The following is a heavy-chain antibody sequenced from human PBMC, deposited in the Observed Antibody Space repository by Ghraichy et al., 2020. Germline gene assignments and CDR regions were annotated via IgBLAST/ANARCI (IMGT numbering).Heavy chain of an antibody. CDR1: GGSISSYY. J-gene: IGHJ4*02. Sequence: SETLSLTCTVSGGSISSYYWSWIRQPPGKGLEWIGYIYYSGSTNYNPSLKSRVTISVDTSKNQFSLKLSSVTAADTAVYYCARDRGVMGRGVFDYWGQGTLVTVSS. CDR3: ARDRGVMGRGVFDY. V-gene: IGHV4-59*01. D-gene: IGHD3-10*01. CDR2: IYYSGST.